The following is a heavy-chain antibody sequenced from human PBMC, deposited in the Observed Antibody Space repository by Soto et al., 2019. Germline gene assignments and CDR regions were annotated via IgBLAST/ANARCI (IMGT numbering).Heavy chain of an antibody. CDR1: GGSISSYY. CDR3: ARVAWYSSGNGMDV. CDR2: IYYSGST. Sequence: SETLSLTCTVSGGSISSYYWSWIRQPPGKGLEWIGYIYYSGSTNYNPSLKSRVTISVDTSKNQFSLKLSSVTAADTAVYYCARVAWYSSGNGMDVWGQGTTVTVSS. D-gene: IGHD6-19*01. J-gene: IGHJ6*02. V-gene: IGHV4-59*01.